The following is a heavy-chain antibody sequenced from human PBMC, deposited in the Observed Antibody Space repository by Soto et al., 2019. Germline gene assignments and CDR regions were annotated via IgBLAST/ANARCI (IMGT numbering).Heavy chain of an antibody. D-gene: IGHD3-3*01. CDR1: GGTFSSYA. CDR3: ARGEVLRFLEWSTYGMDV. V-gene: IGHV1-69*13. CDR2: IIPIFGTA. J-gene: IGHJ6*02. Sequence: SVKVSCKASGGTFSSYAISWVRQAPGQGLEWMGGIIPIFGTANYAQKFQGRVTITADESTSTAYMELSSLRSEDTAVYYCARGEVLRFLEWSTYGMDVWGQGTTVTVSS.